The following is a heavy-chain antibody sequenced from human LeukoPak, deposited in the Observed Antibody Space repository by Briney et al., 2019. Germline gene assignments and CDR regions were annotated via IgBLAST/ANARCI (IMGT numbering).Heavy chain of an antibody. CDR3: ARDRVTLTIFQYDWFDP. CDR2: INPNSGGT. V-gene: IGHV1-2*02. CDR1: GYTFIGYY. D-gene: IGHD3-9*01. J-gene: IGHJ5*02. Sequence: GASVKVSCKASGYTFIGYYMHWVRPAPGQGLEWMGWINPNSGGTNYAQKFQGRVTMTRDTSISTAYMELSRLRSDDTAVYYCARDRVTLTIFQYDWFDPWGQGTLVTVSS.